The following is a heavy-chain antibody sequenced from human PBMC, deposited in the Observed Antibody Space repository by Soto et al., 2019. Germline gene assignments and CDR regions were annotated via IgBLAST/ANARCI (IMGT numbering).Heavy chain of an antibody. V-gene: IGHV1-2*02. CDR2: LNPKSRGT. CDR3: ARVTLKAGNWFDP. CDR1: GYTFTDYF. J-gene: IGHJ5*02. Sequence: QVQLVQSGAEVKKPGASVKVSCKASGYTFTDYFIPWVRQAPGQGFEWMGWLNPKSRGTNYAQKFQGRFTMTRDTSNSTAYMELRGLRSDDTAVYYCARVTLKAGNWFDPWGQGTLVTVSS.